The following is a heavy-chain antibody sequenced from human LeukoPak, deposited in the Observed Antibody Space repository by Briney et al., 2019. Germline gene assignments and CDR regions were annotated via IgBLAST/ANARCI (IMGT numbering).Heavy chain of an antibody. CDR2: INAGNGNT. V-gene: IGHV1-3*01. D-gene: IGHD3-10*01. J-gene: IGHJ4*02. Sequence: ASVKVSCKASGYTFTSYAMHWVRQPPGQRLEWMGWINAGNGNTEYSQKFQGRVTITRDTSASTAYMELSSLRSEDTAVYYCARDYYGSGSYYSGYWGQGTLVTVSS. CDR1: GYTFTSYA. CDR3: ARDYYGSGSYYSGY.